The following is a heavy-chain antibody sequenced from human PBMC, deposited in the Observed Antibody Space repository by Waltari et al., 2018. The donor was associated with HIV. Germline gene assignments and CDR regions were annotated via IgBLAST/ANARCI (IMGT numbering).Heavy chain of an antibody. Sequence: QVQLVESGGGVVQPGKSLRLSCAASGFTFSSYAMHWVRQAAGKGLEWLSVIWHDANNQYYADSVQGRFTISRDNSKNTLYLQMNSLRAEDTALYYCARDSPAFSRGTEELDYWGQGTLVTVSS. CDR1: GFTFSSYA. J-gene: IGHJ4*02. D-gene: IGHD2-2*01. CDR3: ARDSPAFSRGTEELDY. V-gene: IGHV3-33*01. CDR2: IWHDANNQ.